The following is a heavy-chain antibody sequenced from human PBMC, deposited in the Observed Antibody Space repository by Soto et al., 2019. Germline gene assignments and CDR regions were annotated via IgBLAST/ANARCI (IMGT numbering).Heavy chain of an antibody. CDR3: ARRWFGEPVDY. CDR2: IYYSGST. D-gene: IGHD3-10*01. Sequence: QVQLQESGPGLVKPSETLSLTCTVSGGSISSYYWSWIRQPPGKGLEWIGYIYYSGSTNYNPSLQSRVTISGDTSTNHFSLKLSSVTAADTAVYYCARRWFGEPVDYWGQGTLVTVSS. V-gene: IGHV4-59*08. J-gene: IGHJ4*02. CDR1: GGSISSYY.